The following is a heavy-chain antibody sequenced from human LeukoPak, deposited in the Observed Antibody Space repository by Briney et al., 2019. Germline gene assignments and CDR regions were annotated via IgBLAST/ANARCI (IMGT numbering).Heavy chain of an antibody. Sequence: GGSLRLSCAASGFTVSRNYMSWVRHAPGKGLEWVSVIYSGGSTYYADSVKGRFTISRDNSKNTLYLQMNSLRAEDTAVYYCAREISRTGAFDIWGQGTMVTVSS. V-gene: IGHV3-53*05. CDR1: GFTVSRNY. D-gene: IGHD3-3*02. CDR2: IYSGGST. CDR3: AREISRTGAFDI. J-gene: IGHJ3*02.